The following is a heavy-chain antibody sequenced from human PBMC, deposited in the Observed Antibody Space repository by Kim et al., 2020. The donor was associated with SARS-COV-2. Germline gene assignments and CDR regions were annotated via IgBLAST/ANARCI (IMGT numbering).Heavy chain of an antibody. V-gene: IGHV4-34*01. CDR3: ARGKGGVAAAGTVLHWFDP. D-gene: IGHD6-13*01. J-gene: IGHJ5*02. CDR1: GGSFSGYY. CDR2: INHSGST. Sequence: SETLSLTCAVYGGSFSGYYWSWIRQPPGKGLEWIGEINHSGSTNYNPSLKSRVTISVDTSKNQFSLKLSSVTAADTAVYYCARGKGGVAAAGTVLHWFDPWGQGTLVTVSS.